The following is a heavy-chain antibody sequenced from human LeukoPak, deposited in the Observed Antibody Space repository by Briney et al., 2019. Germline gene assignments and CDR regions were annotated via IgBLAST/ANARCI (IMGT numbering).Heavy chain of an antibody. CDR1: GYTFTNYD. D-gene: IGHD6-13*01. V-gene: IGHV1-8*03. CDR3: ARGGASAAARRFDP. Sequence: ASVKVSCKNSGYTFTNYDINWVRQAPGQGLEWMGWMNPNSGNTGYAQKFRGRVTITSHTSISTAYMELRGLRSEDTAVYYCARGGASAAARRFDPWGQGTLVTVSS. J-gene: IGHJ5*02. CDR2: MNPNSGNT.